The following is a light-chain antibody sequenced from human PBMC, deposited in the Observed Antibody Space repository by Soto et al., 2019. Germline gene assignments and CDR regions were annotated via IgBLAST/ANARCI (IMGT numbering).Light chain of an antibody. J-gene: IGKJ4*01. CDR2: GAS. CDR1: QSVSSN. V-gene: IGKV3-15*01. CDR3: QQYNKWPLT. Sequence: EIVMTQSPATLSVSPGERVSLSCRASQSVSSNLAWYQQKPGQAPRLLIYGASTRATGIPARFSGSGSGTEFTLIISSLQSEDFAIYYCQQYNKWPLTFGGGTKLEIK.